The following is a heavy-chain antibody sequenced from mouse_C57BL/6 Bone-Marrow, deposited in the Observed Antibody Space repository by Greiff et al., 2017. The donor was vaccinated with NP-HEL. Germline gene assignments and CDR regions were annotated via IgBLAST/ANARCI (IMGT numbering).Heavy chain of an antibody. V-gene: IGHV5-9-1*02. D-gene: IGHD2-4*01. CDR1: GFTFSSYA. Sequence: EVKLVESGEGLVKPGGSLKLSCAASGFTFSSYAMSWVRQTPEKRLEWVAYISSGGDYIYYADTVKGRFTISRDNARNTLYLQMSSLKSEDTAMYYCTRDLYDYGWYFDVWGTGTTVTGSS. CDR2: ISSGGDYI. CDR3: TRDLYDYGWYFDV. J-gene: IGHJ1*03.